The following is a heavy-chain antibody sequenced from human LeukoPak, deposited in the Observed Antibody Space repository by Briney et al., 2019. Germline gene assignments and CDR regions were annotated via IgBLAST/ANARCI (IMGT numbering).Heavy chain of an antibody. CDR2: MSYDGSHK. CDR1: GFSFISYT. CDR3: ARDVGGYAFDY. J-gene: IGHJ4*02. Sequence: GRSLRLSCVASGFSFISYTMHWVRQAPGEGLEWVAVMSYDGSHKYLADSVKGRFTISRDNSKNTLYLQMNSLRVEDTAIYYCARDVGGYAFDYWGQGTLVTVSS. D-gene: IGHD5-12*01. V-gene: IGHV3-30*04.